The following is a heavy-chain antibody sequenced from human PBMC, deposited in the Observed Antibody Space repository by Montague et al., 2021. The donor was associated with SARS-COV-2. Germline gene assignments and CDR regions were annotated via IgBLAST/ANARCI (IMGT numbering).Heavy chain of an antibody. J-gene: IGHJ5*02. D-gene: IGHD3-3*01. V-gene: IGHV4-39*01. Sequence: SETLSLTCTVSGGSISSCTYYWGWIRQPPGKGLEWIGSLYYSGSTYYXPSLKSRVTISVDTSKNQFSLNLSSVTAADTAVYYCARSMNVYDFWCGYYQGCFDPWGQGTLVTVSS. CDR1: GGSISSCTYY. CDR3: ARSMNVYDFWCGYYQGCFDP. CDR2: LYYSGST.